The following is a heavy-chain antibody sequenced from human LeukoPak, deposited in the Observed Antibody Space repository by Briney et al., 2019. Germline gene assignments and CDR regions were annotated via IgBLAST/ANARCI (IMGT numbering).Heavy chain of an antibody. D-gene: IGHD3-22*01. CDR1: GGSVSSSHY. V-gene: IGHV4-39*07. CDR2: IYYGGST. CDR3: AKSTYYYDTFVNAFDL. J-gene: IGHJ3*01. Sequence: SETLSLTCTVSGGSVSSSHYWGWIRQPPGKGLEWIGSIYYGGSTYYNASLRSRVTTSVDTSKNQFSLKLSSVTAADTAVYYCAKSTYYYDTFVNAFDLWGQGTVVTVST.